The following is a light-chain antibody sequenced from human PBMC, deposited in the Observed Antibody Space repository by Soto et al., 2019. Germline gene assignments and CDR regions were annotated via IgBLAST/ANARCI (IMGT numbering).Light chain of an antibody. Sequence: QSVLTQPPSVSGAPGQRVTISCTGSSSNIGAGYDVHWYQQLPGTAPKLLIYGNINRPSGVPDRFSGSKSGTSASLAITGLQADYYCAAWDASLSGHVFGAGTKVTVL. CDR1: SSNIGAGYD. CDR3: ASLSGHV. V-gene: IGLV1-40*01. J-gene: IGLJ1*01. CDR2: GNI.